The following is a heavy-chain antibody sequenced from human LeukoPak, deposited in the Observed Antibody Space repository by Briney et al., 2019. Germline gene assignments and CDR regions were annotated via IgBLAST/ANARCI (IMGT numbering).Heavy chain of an antibody. CDR2: IIPILGIA. J-gene: IGHJ5*02. Sequence: VRQAPGXGLEWMGRIIPILGIANYAQKFQGRVTITADKSTSTAYMELSSLRSEDTAVYYCARDLDDILTGYGWFDPWGQGTLVTVSS. V-gene: IGHV1-69*04. D-gene: IGHD3-9*01. CDR3: ARDLDDILTGYGWFDP.